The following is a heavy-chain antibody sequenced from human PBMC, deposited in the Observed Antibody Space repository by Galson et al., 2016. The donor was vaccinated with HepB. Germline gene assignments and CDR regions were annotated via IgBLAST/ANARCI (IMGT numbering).Heavy chain of an antibody. CDR3: ARVSRGTLLSGSRNFDY. V-gene: IGHV1-69*04. CDR2: IIPILGIA. Sequence: SVKVSCKASGGTFSSYAISWVRQAPGQGLEWMGRIIPILGIANYAQTFQGRVTITADKSTSTAYMELSSLRSEDTAVYYCARVSRGTLLSGSRNFDYWGQGTPVTVSS. J-gene: IGHJ4*02. D-gene: IGHD2-15*01. CDR1: GGTFSSYA.